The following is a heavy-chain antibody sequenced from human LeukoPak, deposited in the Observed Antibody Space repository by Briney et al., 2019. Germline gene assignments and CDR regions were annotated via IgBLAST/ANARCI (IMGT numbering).Heavy chain of an antibody. CDR3: EGWGSSSDLAPYYYYYMDV. Sequence: GGSLRLSCAASGFTFSSYAMSWVRQAPGKGLEWVSAISGSGGSTYYADSVKGRFTISRDNSKNTLYLQMNSLRAEDTAVYYCEGWGSSSDLAPYYYYYMDVWGKGTTVTVSS. J-gene: IGHJ6*03. V-gene: IGHV3-23*01. CDR1: GFTFSSYA. D-gene: IGHD6-6*01. CDR2: ISGSGGST.